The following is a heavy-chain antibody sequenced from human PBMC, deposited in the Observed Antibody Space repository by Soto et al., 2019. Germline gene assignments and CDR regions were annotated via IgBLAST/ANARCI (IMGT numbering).Heavy chain of an antibody. J-gene: IGHJ4*02. Sequence: GGSLRLSCAASGFTFSSYAMSWVRQAPGKGLEWVSAISGSGGSTYYADSVKGRFTISRDNSKNTLYLQMNSLRAEDTAVYYCAKGGGWLRSPPAPFDYWGQGTLVTVSS. D-gene: IGHD5-12*01. CDR3: AKGGGWLRSPPAPFDY. CDR1: GFTFSSYA. V-gene: IGHV3-23*01. CDR2: ISGSGGST.